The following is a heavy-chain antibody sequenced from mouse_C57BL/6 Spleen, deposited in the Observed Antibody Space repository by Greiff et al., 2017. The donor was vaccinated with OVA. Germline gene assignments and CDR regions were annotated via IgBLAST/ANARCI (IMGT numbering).Heavy chain of an antibody. Sequence: QVQLQQPGAELVKPGASVKVSCKASGYTFTSYWMHWVKQRPGQGLEWIGRIHPSVSYTNSYPKFKGKATLTVDKSSSTAYMQLSNQTAEDAAVDNCAIYDDGDKGCADWGKGTLGTVSA. J-gene: IGHJ3*01. CDR1: GYTFTSYW. D-gene: IGHD2-3*01. V-gene: IGHV1-74*01. CDR2: IHPSVSYT. CDR3: AIYDDGDKGCAD.